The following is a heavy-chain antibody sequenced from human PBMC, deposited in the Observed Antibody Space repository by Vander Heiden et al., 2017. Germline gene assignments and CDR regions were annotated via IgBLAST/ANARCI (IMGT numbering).Heavy chain of an antibody. D-gene: IGHD1-26*01. V-gene: IGHV3-23*01. CDR1: GFSFSNVA. CDR3: AKNRSNVGGRDGMDV. J-gene: IGHJ6*02. Sequence: EVTLLQSGGGLTQPGGSLKLSCEASGFSFSNVAMTWVRQATGKGLEWLSVISPSGGITFYADSVKGRVTVSRDNSKNTMFLDMNNLRVEDTALYFCAKNRSNVGGRDGMDVWGPGTTVIVSS. CDR2: ISPSGGIT.